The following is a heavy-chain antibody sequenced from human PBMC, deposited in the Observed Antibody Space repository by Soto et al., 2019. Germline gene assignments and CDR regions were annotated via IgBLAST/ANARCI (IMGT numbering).Heavy chain of an antibody. CDR2: ISGSGGNT. CDR1: GLTSSTYA. Sequence: EVQLLESGGDLVQPGGSLRLSCAASGLTSSTYAMSWVRQAPGKGLEWVSGISGSGGNTYYADSVKGRFTISRDNSKNMLYLQMNSLRAEDTAVYYCAKVVSAQIVVVTAHFDYWGQGTLVTVSS. D-gene: IGHD3-22*01. J-gene: IGHJ4*02. V-gene: IGHV3-23*01. CDR3: AKVVSAQIVVVTAHFDY.